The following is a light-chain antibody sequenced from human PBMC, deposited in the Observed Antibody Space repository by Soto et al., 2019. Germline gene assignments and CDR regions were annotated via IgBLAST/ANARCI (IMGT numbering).Light chain of an antibody. CDR2: DAS. Sequence: EIVLTQSPATLSLSPGERATLSCRASQTVRNNLAWYQQRPGQAPRLLIYDASSRATGIPARFSGSGSGTDFTLTISRLEPEDFAVYHCQQYGASPWTFGQGTKVDIK. CDR1: QTVRNN. J-gene: IGKJ1*01. CDR3: QQYGASPWT. V-gene: IGKV3-20*01.